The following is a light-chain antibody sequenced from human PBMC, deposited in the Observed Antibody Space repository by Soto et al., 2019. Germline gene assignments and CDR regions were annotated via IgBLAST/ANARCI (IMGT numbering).Light chain of an antibody. CDR1: QSISSY. V-gene: IGKV1-39*01. Sequence: DIRISHCPPPFCESXPPRVPITXXASQSISSYLNWYQQKPGKAPKLLIYAASSLQSGVPSRFSGSGSGTDFTLTISSLQPEDFATYYCQQSYSTSITFGQGTRLEIK. J-gene: IGKJ5*01. CDR3: QQSYSTSIT. CDR2: AAS.